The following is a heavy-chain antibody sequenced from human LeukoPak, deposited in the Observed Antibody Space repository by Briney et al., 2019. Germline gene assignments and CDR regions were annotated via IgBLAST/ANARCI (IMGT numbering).Heavy chain of an antibody. CDR3: AMALDY. Sequence: PGGSLRLSCVASGFTFSNYLMNWVRQAPGKGLEWVSGISHSGSNIYYADSVKGRFTISRDNSKNTLYLQMDRLRVEDTAVYYCAMALDYWGQGTLVTVSS. V-gene: IGHV3-23*01. CDR2: ISHSGSNI. CDR1: GFTFSNYL. J-gene: IGHJ4*02.